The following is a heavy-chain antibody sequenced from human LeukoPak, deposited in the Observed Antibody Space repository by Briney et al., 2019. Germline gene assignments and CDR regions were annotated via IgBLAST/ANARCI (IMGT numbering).Heavy chain of an antibody. D-gene: IGHD2-15*01. V-gene: IGHV4-31*03. J-gene: IGHJ3*02. Sequence: PSQTLSLTCTVSGGSISSGGYYWSWIRQHPGKGLEWIGYIYYSGSTYYNPSLKSRVTISVDTSKNQFSLKLSSVTAADTAVYYCARAGYCSGGSCYDAFDIWGQGTMVNVSS. CDR1: GGSISSGGYY. CDR3: ARAGYCSGGSCYDAFDI. CDR2: IYYSGST.